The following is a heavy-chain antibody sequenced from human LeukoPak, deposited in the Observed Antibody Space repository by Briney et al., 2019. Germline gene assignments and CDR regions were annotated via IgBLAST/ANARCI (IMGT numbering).Heavy chain of an antibody. Sequence: GASLRLSCAASGFTFSSYAMSWVRQAPGKGLERVSAISGSGGSTYYADSVKGRFTISRDNSKNTLYLQMNSLRAEDTAVYYCAKDVRITIFGVVIRYFDYWGQGTLVTVSS. CDR3: AKDVRITIFGVVIRYFDY. V-gene: IGHV3-23*01. D-gene: IGHD3-3*01. CDR2: ISGSGGST. J-gene: IGHJ4*02. CDR1: GFTFSSYA.